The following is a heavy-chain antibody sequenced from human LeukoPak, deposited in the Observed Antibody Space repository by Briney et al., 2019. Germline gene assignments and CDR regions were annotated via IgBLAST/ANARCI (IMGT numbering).Heavy chain of an antibody. CDR1: GFTFSSYA. CDR2: ISAGGGSA. Sequence: GGSLTLSCAASGFTFSSYAMTWVHQAPGKGLEWVSIISAGGGSAYYGDAVRGRLTISRDNSKSTLYLQMNSLRVEDSAVYYCAKQRRPNQVYGDSGDWGQGTLVTVSS. V-gene: IGHV3-23*01. J-gene: IGHJ4*02. D-gene: IGHD4-17*01. CDR3: AKQRRPNQVYGDSGD.